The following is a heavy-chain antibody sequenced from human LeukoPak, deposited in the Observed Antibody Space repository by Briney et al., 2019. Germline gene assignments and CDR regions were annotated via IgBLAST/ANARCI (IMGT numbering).Heavy chain of an antibody. D-gene: IGHD4-23*01. CDR2: ISYDGSNK. J-gene: IGHJ3*02. Sequence: GGSLRLSCAASGFTFSSYGMHWVRQAPGKGLEWVAVISYDGSNKYYADSVKGRFTISRDNSKNTLYLQMNSLRAEDTAVYYCAKDYDTTVVLDAFDMWGQGTLVAVSS. CDR3: AKDYDTTVVLDAFDM. CDR1: GFTFSSYG. V-gene: IGHV3-30*18.